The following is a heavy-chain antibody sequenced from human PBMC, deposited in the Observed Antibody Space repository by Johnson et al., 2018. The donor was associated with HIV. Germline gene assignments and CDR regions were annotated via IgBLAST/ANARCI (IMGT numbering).Heavy chain of an antibody. Sequence: EVQLVESGGGVVQPGRSLRLSCAASGFTFDYYGMSWVRQAPGKGLEWVSGINWNGGSTGYVDSVKGRFIISRDNAKNSLYLQMNSLRAEDTALYYCARGVVVVILDAFDIWGQGTMVTVSS. CDR1: GFTFDYYG. V-gene: IGHV3-20*04. D-gene: IGHD3-22*01. CDR3: ARGVVVVILDAFDI. CDR2: INWNGGST. J-gene: IGHJ3*02.